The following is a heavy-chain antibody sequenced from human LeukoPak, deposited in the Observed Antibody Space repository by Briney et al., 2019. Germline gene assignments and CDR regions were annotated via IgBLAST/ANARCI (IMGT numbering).Heavy chain of an antibody. CDR2: INSDGSST. J-gene: IGHJ4*02. CDR3: ARDPYDYVWGSYFDY. CDR1: GFTFSSYA. Sequence: PGGSLRLSCAASGFTFSSYAMSWVRQAPGKGLVWVSRINSDGSSTSYADSVKGRFTISRGNAKNTLYLQMNSLRAEDTAVYYCARDPYDYVWGSYFDYWGQGTLVTVSS. V-gene: IGHV3-74*01. D-gene: IGHD3-16*01.